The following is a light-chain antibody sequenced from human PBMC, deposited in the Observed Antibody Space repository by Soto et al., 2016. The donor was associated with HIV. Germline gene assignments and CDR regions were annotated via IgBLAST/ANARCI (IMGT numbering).Light chain of an antibody. J-gene: IGKJ1*01. CDR1: QSLLHSNGYNY. CDR2: LGS. V-gene: IGKV2-28*01. Sequence: DVVMTQSPVSLPVTPGEPASISCRSSQSLLHSNGYNYLDWYLQKPGQSPQLLIYLGSNRASGVPDRFSGSASGTEFTLKITTVEAEDVGVYYCMQTLLFWTFGKGPKVEIK. CDR3: MQTLLFWT.